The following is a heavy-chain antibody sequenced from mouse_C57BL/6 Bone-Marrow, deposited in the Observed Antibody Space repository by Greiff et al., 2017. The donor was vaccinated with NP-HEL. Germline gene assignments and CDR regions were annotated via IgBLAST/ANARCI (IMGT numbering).Heavy chain of an antibody. J-gene: IGHJ2*01. D-gene: IGHD2-3*01. CDR1: GYAFRSSW. V-gene: IGHV1-82*01. CDR3: ARAGWLPYYWDY. Sequence: VQLQQSGPELVKPGASVKISCKASGYAFRSSWMNWVKQRPGKGLEWIGRIYPGDGDTNYNGKFKGKATLTADKSSSTAYMQLSSLTSEDSAVYFCARAGWLPYYWDYWGQGTTLTVSS. CDR2: IYPGDGDT.